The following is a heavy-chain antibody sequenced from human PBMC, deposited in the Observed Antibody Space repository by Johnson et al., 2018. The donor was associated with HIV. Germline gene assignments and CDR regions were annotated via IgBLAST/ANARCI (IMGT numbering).Heavy chain of an antibody. CDR3: AKGIAAAGTGAFDI. CDR1: GFTFNDHW. V-gene: IGHV3-74*02. J-gene: IGHJ3*02. Sequence: VQLVESGGGLVQPGGSLRLSCAASGFTFNDHWMQWVRQAPGKGLVWVSRINGDGSRTSYADSVKGRFTISRDNAKNSLYLQMNSLRAEDTAVYYCAKGIAAAGTGAFDIWGQGTMVTVSS. CDR2: INGDGSRT. D-gene: IGHD6-13*01.